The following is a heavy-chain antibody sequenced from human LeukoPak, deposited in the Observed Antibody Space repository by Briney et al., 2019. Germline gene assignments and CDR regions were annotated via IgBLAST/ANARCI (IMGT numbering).Heavy chain of an antibody. CDR2: IYYSGST. V-gene: IGHV4-59*01. D-gene: IGHD3-22*01. J-gene: IGHJ3*02. Sequence: SETLSLTCTVSGGSISSYYWSWIRQPPGKGLEWIGYIYYSGSTNYNPSLKSRVTISVDTSKNQFSLKLSSVTAADTAVYYCARGRPTGAFIYYYDSSGYPSAFDIWGQGTMVTVSS. CDR1: GGSISSYY. CDR3: ARGRPTGAFIYYYDSSGYPSAFDI.